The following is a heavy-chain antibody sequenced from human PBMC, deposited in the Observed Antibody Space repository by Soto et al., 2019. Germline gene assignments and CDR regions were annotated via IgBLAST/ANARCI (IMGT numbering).Heavy chain of an antibody. J-gene: IGHJ5*02. D-gene: IGHD2-15*01. Sequence: PSETLSLTCTVSGGSISNYYWSWIRQPPGKGLEWIGNIYYSGSTNYNPSLKSRVTISLDTSKNQVSLKLTSVTSADTAVYYCARDGAPYCSCGRCYSRWLDPWGQGTMVTVYS. CDR3: ARDGAPYCSCGRCYSRWLDP. V-gene: IGHV4-59*01. CDR1: GGSISNYY. CDR2: IYYSGST.